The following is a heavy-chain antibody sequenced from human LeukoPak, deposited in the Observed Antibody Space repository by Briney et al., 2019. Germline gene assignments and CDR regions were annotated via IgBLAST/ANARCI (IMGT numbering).Heavy chain of an antibody. CDR2: ISSSSIYI. D-gene: IGHD2-2*01. Sequence: GGSLRLSCAASGFTFSSYSMNWVRQPPGKGLEWVSSISSSSIYIYYADSVKGRFTISRDNAKNSLYLQMTSLRGEDTAVYYCARSCSSPSCYLFKALDYWGQGTLVTVSS. CDR1: GFTFSSYS. V-gene: IGHV3-21*01. CDR3: ARSCSSPSCYLFKALDY. J-gene: IGHJ4*02.